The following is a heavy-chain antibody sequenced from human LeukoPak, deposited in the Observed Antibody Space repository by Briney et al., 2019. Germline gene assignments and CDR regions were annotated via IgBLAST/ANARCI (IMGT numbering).Heavy chain of an antibody. Sequence: SETLSLTCAVYGGSFSGYYWSWIRQPPGKGLEWLGEINHSGSTNYNPSLKSRVTISVDTSKNQFSLRLSSVTAADTAVYYCARITIFPPVYYYYGMDVWGQGTTVTVSS. V-gene: IGHV4-34*01. CDR1: GGSFSGYY. CDR2: INHSGST. J-gene: IGHJ6*02. CDR3: ARITIFPPVYYYYGMDV. D-gene: IGHD3-9*01.